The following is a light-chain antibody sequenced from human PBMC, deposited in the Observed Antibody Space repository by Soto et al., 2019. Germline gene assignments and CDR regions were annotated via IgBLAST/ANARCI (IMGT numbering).Light chain of an antibody. J-gene: IGLJ1*01. Sequence: QSVLTQPPSASGSPGQSVTISCTGTSSDVGGYNYVSWYQQHPGKAPKLMIYEVSKRPSGVPDRFSGSKSGNTASLTVSGLQAEDEADYYCSSYAGSNTIYVFGTGTKLTVL. V-gene: IGLV2-8*01. CDR3: SSYAGSNTIYV. CDR1: SSDVGGYNY. CDR2: EVS.